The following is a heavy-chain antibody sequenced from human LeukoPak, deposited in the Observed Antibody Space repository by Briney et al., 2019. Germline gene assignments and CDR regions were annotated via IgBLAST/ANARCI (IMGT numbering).Heavy chain of an antibody. Sequence: SLRLSCAPPPFTFTSYRMHSVRQTPPKRPECAPIIWYGGSKQFYGDAVEGRFTISRDNSKNTLYLLRTRLRADDTAVYYCAKDTGYSSGYYLDYWGQGTLVTVSS. V-gene: IGHV3-33*06. CDR2: IWYGGSKQ. J-gene: IGHJ4*02. CDR3: AKDTGYSSGYYLDY. D-gene: IGHD5-12*01. CDR1: PFTFTSYR.